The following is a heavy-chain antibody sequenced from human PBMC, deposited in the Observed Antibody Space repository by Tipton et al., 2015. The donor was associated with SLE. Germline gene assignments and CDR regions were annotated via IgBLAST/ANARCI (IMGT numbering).Heavy chain of an antibody. Sequence: SLRLSCAASGFTFHDYAMHWVRQTPGKGLEWVSGISRIGGTKGYAGFVKGRFTISRDTAKNSLYLQMNSLTTEYTALYYCAKDAITIFGVAAPSVMDVWGPGTTVTVSS. CDR1: GFTFHDYA. D-gene: IGHD3-3*01. V-gene: IGHV3-9*01. CDR2: ISRIGGTK. J-gene: IGHJ6*02. CDR3: AKDAITIFGVAAPSVMDV.